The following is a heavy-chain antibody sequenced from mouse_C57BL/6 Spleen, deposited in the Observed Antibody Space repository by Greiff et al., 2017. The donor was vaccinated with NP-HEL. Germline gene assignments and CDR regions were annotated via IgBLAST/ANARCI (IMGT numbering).Heavy chain of an antibody. CDR3: ARADGYSYAMDY. J-gene: IGHJ4*01. V-gene: IGHV7-1*01. Sequence: DVKLVESGGGLVQSGRSLRLSCATSGFTFSDFYMEWVRQAPGKGLEWIAASRNKANDYTTEYSASVKGRFIVSRDTSQSILYLQMNALRAEDTAIYYCARADGYSYAMDYWGQGTSVTVSS. CDR2: SRNKANDYTT. CDR1: GFTFSDFY. D-gene: IGHD2-3*01.